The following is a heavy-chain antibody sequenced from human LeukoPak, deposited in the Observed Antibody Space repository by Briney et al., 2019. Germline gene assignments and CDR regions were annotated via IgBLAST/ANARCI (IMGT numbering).Heavy chain of an antibody. V-gene: IGHV3-48*03. J-gene: IGHJ4*02. Sequence: GGSLRLSCEGSGFPFSSHEMNWVRQAPGKGLEWVSYISSSGITIYYGDSVKGRFTISRDNAKNSVYLQMNSLNAEDTATYYCARGHGQRCFFDCWGQGTLVTVSS. D-gene: IGHD6-25*01. CDR2: ISSSGITI. CDR3: ARGHGQRCFFDC. CDR1: GFPFSSHE.